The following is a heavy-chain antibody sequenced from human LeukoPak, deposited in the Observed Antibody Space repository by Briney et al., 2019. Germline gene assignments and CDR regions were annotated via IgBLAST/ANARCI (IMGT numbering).Heavy chain of an antibody. V-gene: IGHV1-69*13. Sequence: SVKVSCKASGGTFSSYAISWVRQAPGQGLEWMGGIIPIFGTANYAQKFQGRVTITADESTSTAYMELSSLRSEDTAVYYCASTHCGGDCWSDYWGQGTLVTVSS. J-gene: IGHJ4*02. CDR1: GGTFSSYA. CDR2: IIPIFGTA. D-gene: IGHD2-21*02. CDR3: ASTHCGGDCWSDY.